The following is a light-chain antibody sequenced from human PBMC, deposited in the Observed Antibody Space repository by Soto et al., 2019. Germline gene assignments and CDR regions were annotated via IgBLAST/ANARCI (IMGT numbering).Light chain of an antibody. CDR1: SSDVGGYDF. J-gene: IGLJ1*01. CDR2: EVT. Sequence: QSALTQPPSASGSPGQSVAISCTGTSSDVGGYDFVSWYQQHPGKAPRLVIYEVTKRPSGIAVRFSGSKSGNTASLTVFGLQAEDEADYYCSSYAGNRHFYVFGTGTKVTVL. V-gene: IGLV2-8*01. CDR3: SSYAGNRHFYV.